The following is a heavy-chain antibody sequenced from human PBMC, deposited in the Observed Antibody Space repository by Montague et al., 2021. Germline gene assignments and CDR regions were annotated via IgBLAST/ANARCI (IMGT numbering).Heavy chain of an antibody. CDR3: VKDSGYFYYMDV. Sequence: LRLSCAASGFTFSSYAMHWVRQAPGTGPEWVAIIWFDGSKKYYRDSVKGRFTISRDNSENTLHLQMNSLRAEDTAVYYCVKDSGYFYYMDVWGKGTTVTVSS. CDR1: GFTFSSYA. V-gene: IGHV3-33*06. J-gene: IGHJ6*03. D-gene: IGHD3-10*01. CDR2: IWFDGSKK.